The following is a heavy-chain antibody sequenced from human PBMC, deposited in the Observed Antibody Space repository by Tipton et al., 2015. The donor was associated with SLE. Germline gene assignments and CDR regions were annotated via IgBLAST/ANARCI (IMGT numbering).Heavy chain of an antibody. CDR3: ARDHPGLGAVAGHTEFDY. CDR1: GGSISSYY. D-gene: IGHD6-19*01. V-gene: IGHV4-59*01. CDR2: IYYSGST. J-gene: IGHJ4*02. Sequence: TLSLTCTVSGGSISSYYWSWIRQPPGKGLEWIGYIYYSGSTNYNPSLKSRVTISADTSKNQFSLKLSSVTAEDTAVYYCARDHPGLGAVAGHTEFDYWGQGTLVTVSS.